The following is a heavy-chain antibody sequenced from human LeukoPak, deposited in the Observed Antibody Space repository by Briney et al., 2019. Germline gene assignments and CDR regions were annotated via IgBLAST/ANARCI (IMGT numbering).Heavy chain of an antibody. Sequence: AETLSLTCTVYGGSFSGYYLSWIRQPPGKGLEWIGEINHSGSTNYNPSFKSRVSISVDTSKNQFSLKLSSVTAAETAVYYSARQRRVRGAKEVYCYYYYYMDVWGKGTTVTISS. CDR3: ARQRRVRGAKEVYCYYYYYMDV. CDR2: INHSGST. V-gene: IGHV4-34*01. D-gene: IGHD3-10*01. J-gene: IGHJ6*03. CDR1: GGSFSGYY.